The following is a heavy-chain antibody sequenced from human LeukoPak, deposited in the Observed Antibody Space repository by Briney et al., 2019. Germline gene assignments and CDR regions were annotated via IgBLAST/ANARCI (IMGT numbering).Heavy chain of an antibody. J-gene: IGHJ4*02. CDR1: GFTFSSYW. CDR2: MNEDGSVK. CDR3: ARVWRLGELSLPHAFDY. Sequence: GGSLRLSCAASGFTFSSYWMSWVRQAPGKGLEWVANMNEDGSVKNYVVSVKGRFTISRDNAKSSLYLQMNSLRAEDTAVYYCARVWRLGELSLPHAFDYWGQGTLVTVSS. D-gene: IGHD3-16*02. V-gene: IGHV3-7*02.